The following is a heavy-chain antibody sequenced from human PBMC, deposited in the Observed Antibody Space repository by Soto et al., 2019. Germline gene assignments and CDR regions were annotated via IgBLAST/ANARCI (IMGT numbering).Heavy chain of an antibody. CDR3: ARVRILGHPSYDDDGIDV. V-gene: IGHV4-61*01. CDR2: IYYSGST. J-gene: IGHJ6*02. D-gene: IGHD3-3*01. Sequence: PAGTLSLSCTVSGGSFSSGSYYWSWIRQPPGKGLEWIGYIYYSGSTTYNPSLKSRVTISVDTSKNQFSLKMSSVTAADTDVYYCARVRILGHPSYDDDGIDVWGQGTTVTVSS. CDR1: GGSFSSGSYY.